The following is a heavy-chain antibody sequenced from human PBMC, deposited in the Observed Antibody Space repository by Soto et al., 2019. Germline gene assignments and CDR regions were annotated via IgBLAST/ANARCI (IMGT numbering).Heavy chain of an antibody. CDR3: ARDLKEYCSDGKCNWFDP. V-gene: IGHV4-59*01. D-gene: IGHD2-15*01. Sequence: QVQLQESGPGLVKPSDTLSLTCTVSGASITTYYWSWIRQPPGKGLECIGYISYSGSTDYNPSLKSRVTISFDASKNQISLQVRSATAADAAVYYCARDLKEYCSDGKCNWFDPWGQGTLVTVSS. CDR2: ISYSGST. J-gene: IGHJ5*02. CDR1: GASITTYY.